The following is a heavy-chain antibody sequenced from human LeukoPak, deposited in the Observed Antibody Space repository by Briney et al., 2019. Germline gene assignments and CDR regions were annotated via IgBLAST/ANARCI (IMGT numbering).Heavy chain of an antibody. CDR2: ISDKGTGT. CDR1: AFTFSSYA. Sequence: GGSLRLSSSPSAFTFSSYAMHWVRQAPGKGLEYVSAISDKGTGTYYSDSVTGRFTISRDNSKNTLYLQMSSLRPEDTAVYYCVKGSGYFDSWGQGTLVTVSS. D-gene: IGHD3-10*01. CDR3: VKGSGYFDS. V-gene: IGHV3-64D*06. J-gene: IGHJ4*02.